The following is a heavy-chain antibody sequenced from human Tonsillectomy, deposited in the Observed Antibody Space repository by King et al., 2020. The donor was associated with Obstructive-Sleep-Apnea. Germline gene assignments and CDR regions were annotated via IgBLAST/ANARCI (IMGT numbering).Heavy chain of an antibody. J-gene: IGHJ4*02. V-gene: IGHV3-15*01. Sequence: QLVQSGGGLVKPGGSLRLSCAASGFTFSNAWMSWVRQAPGKGLEWVGRIKSKTDGGTTDYAAPVKGRFTISRDDSKNTLYLQMNSLKTEATAVYYCTTGDRITIFGVVQSYDYWGQGTLVTVSS. CDR3: TTGDRITIFGVVQSYDY. CDR1: GFTFSNAW. D-gene: IGHD3-3*01. CDR2: IKSKTDGGTT.